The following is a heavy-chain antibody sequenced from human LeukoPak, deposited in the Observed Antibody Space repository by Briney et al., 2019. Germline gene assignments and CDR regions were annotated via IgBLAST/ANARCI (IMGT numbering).Heavy chain of an antibody. Sequence: PGGSLRLSCAASGFTFSSYGMHWVRQAPGKGLEWVAFIRYYGSNKYYADSVKGRFTISRDNSKNTLYLQMNSLRAEDTAVYYCAKDGYYYDSSGYYNYYYYYMDVWGKGTTVTVSS. CDR1: GFTFSSYG. D-gene: IGHD3-22*01. J-gene: IGHJ6*03. CDR3: AKDGYYYDSSGYYNYYYYYMDV. V-gene: IGHV3-30*02. CDR2: IRYYGSNK.